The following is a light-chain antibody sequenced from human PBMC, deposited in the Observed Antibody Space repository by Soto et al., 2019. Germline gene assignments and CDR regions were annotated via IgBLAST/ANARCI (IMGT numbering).Light chain of an antibody. CDR3: QQRSNWPPIT. CDR2: GAS. J-gene: IGKJ1*01. V-gene: IGKV3-15*01. CDR1: QSVSSN. Sequence: EIVMTQSPATLSVSPGERATLSCRASQSVSSNLAWYQQKPGQAPRLLIYGASTRATGIPARLSGSGSGTEFSLTISSLQYEDFAVYYCQQRSNWPPITFGQGTKVDIK.